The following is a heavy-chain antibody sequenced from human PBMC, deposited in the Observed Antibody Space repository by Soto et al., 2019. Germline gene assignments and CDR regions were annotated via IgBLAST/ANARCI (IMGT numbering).Heavy chain of an antibody. V-gene: IGHV1-69*06. CDR3: ALSPVGACSWFDP. D-gene: IGHD1-26*01. CDR1: GGSFSAYG. J-gene: IGHJ5*02. CDR2: TIPMSGKR. Sequence: QVQLMQSGAEVQKPGSSVRVSCKASGGSFSAYGFCWIRQAPGQGLEWVGGTIPMSGKRHYAQKLQNRVTTTADKSTTTISLVMSRLRSEETALSYCALSPVGACSWFDPWGHGTVVIVSS.